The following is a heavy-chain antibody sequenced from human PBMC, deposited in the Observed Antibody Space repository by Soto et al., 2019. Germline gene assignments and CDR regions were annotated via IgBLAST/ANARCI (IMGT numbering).Heavy chain of an antibody. V-gene: IGHV3-48*01. J-gene: IGHJ4*02. CDR2: ISSSSSTI. Sequence: EVQLVESGGGLVQPGGSLRLSCAASGFTFSSYSMNWVRQAPGKGLEWVSYISSSSSTIYYADSVKGRFTISRDNAKNSLYLQMNSLRAEDTAVYYCARDRAFGGVTPGYWGQGTLVTVSS. D-gene: IGHD3-16*01. CDR3: ARDRAFGGVTPGY. CDR1: GFTFSSYS.